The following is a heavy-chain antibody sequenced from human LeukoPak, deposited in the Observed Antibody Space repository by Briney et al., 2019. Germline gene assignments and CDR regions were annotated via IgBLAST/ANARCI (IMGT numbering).Heavy chain of an antibody. CDR2: ISGSGSST. D-gene: IGHD1-26*01. J-gene: IGHJ4*02. CDR3: AKSVVSGSYRGLDS. Sequence: GGSLRLSCAASGFTFNNYAMYWVRQAPGKGLEWVSSISGSGSSTYYAGSVKGRFTISRDNSKNTLYLQMDSLRAEDTAMYSCAKSVVSGSYRGLDSWGQGMLVTVSS. CDR1: GFTFNNYA. V-gene: IGHV3-23*01.